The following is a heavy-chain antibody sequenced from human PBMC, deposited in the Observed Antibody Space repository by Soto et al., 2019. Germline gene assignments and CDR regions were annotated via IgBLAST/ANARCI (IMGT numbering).Heavy chain of an antibody. V-gene: IGHV3-23*01. CDR3: AKRDSSSWHQDYSIDY. D-gene: IGHD6-13*01. CDR2: ISGSGGST. CDR1: GFTFSSYA. J-gene: IGHJ4*02. Sequence: GGSLRLSCAASGFTFSSYAMSWVRQAPGKGLEWVSAISGSGGSTYYADSVKGRFTISRDNSKNTLYLQMNSLGAEDTAVYYCAKRDSSSWHQDYSIDYWGQGTLVTVSS.